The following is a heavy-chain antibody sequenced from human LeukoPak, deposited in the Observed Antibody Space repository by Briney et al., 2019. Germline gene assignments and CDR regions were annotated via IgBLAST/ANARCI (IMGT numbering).Heavy chain of an antibody. D-gene: IGHD3-22*01. CDR1: GYTFTGYY. V-gene: IGHV1-2*02. CDR3: ARRGVDYDSSGYFTEGAFDI. J-gene: IGHJ3*02. Sequence: ASVKVSCKTSGYTFTGYYVHWVRQAPGQGLEWMGWINPNSGGTNYAQKFQGRVTMTRDTSISTAYMELSRLRSDDTAVYYCARRGVDYDSSGYFTEGAFDIWGQGTMVTVSS. CDR2: INPNSGGT.